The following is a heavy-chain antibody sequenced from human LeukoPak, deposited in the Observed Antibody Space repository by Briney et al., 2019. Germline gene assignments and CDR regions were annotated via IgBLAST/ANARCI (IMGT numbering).Heavy chain of an antibody. CDR3: AKDNYYDSSAYQDY. J-gene: IGHJ4*02. D-gene: IGHD3-22*01. CDR1: GFTLSNYN. V-gene: IGHV3-21*01. Sequence: GGSLRLSCAASGFTLSNYNMSWVRQAPGKGLEWVSSISSSGNSFFYGDSVKGRFTISRDNARNSLYLQMNSLRAEDTAVYYCAKDNYYDSSAYQDYWGQGTLVTVSS. CDR2: ISSSGNSF.